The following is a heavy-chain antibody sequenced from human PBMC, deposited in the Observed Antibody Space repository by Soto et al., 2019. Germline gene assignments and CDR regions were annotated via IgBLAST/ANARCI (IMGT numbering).Heavy chain of an antibody. D-gene: IGHD3-16*01. CDR3: AKRSGIWAAHQPSGRSLDY. V-gene: IGHV3-23*01. CDR1: GFTFSSYA. CDR2: ISGSGGST. Sequence: EVQLLESGGGLVQPGGSLRLSCAASGFTFSSYAMSWVRQAPGKGLEWVSAISGSGGSTYYADSVKGRFTISRDNSTNXLXPQMNSLRAEDTAVYYCAKRSGIWAAHQPSGRSLDYWGQGTLVTVSS. J-gene: IGHJ4*02.